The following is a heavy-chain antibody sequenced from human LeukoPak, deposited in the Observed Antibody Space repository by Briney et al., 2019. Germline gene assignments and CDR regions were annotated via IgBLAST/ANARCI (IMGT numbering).Heavy chain of an antibody. D-gene: IGHD2-15*01. CDR1: SGSINTSNYY. V-gene: IGHV4-39*07. J-gene: IGHJ3*02. CDR2: IYHSGST. Sequence: SETLSLTCTVSSGSINTSNYYWGWSRQPPGKGLEWIGSIYHSGSTYYNPSLKSRVTISVDTSKNQFSLKLSSVTAADTAVYYCARGGGGSPFDAFDIWGQGTMVTVSS. CDR3: ARGGGGSPFDAFDI.